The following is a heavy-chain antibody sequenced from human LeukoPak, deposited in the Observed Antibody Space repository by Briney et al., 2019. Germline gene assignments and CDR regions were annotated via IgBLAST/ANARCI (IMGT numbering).Heavy chain of an antibody. CDR2: ISSSFSTI. D-gene: IGHD3-3*01. Sequence: GGSLRLSCAASGFAFSSYEMNWVRQAPGKGLEGISYISSSFSTIYYADSVKGRFTISRDNAKNSLFLQMNSLRAEDTAIYYCARGGSRWFLYYFDYWGQGTLVTVSS. CDR1: GFAFSSYE. J-gene: IGHJ4*02. V-gene: IGHV3-48*03. CDR3: ARGGSRWFLYYFDY.